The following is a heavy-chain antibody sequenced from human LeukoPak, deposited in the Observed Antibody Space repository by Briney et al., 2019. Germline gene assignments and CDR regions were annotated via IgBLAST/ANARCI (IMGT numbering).Heavy chain of an antibody. CDR3: ARLYGTFLEWSPYFDY. CDR2: IYSGGST. CDR1: GFTVSSNF. J-gene: IGHJ4*02. D-gene: IGHD3-3*02. Sequence: GGSLRLSCAASGFTVSSNFMSWVRQAPGKGMEWVSVIYSGGSTYYADSVKGRFTISRHNSKNTLYLQMNSLRAEDTAVYYCARLYGTFLEWSPYFDYWGQGTLVTVSS. V-gene: IGHV3-53*04.